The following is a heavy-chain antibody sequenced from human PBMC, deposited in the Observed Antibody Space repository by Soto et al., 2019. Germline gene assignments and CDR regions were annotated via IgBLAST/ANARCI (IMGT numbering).Heavy chain of an antibody. D-gene: IGHD1-26*01. Sequence: SETLSLTCTVSGGSISSGDYYWSWIRQPPGKGLEWIGYIYYSGSTYYNPSLKSRVTISVDTSKNQFSLKLSSVTAADTAVYYCARLVIVGATNWFDPWGQGTLVTVSS. CDR3: ARLVIVGATNWFDP. CDR1: GGSISSGDYY. CDR2: IYYSGST. J-gene: IGHJ5*02. V-gene: IGHV4-30-4*01.